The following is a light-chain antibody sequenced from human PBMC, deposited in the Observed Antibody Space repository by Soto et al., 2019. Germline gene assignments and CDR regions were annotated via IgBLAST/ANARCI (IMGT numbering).Light chain of an antibody. CDR2: HAS. CDR3: QQYGSAVALT. J-gene: IGKJ4*01. CDR1: QSVGSY. V-gene: IGKV3-20*01. Sequence: TQSPATLSLSQVERATLSSRASQSVGSYLAWYQQKPGQAPRLLIYHASSRATGIADRFSGSGSGTDFTLTISRLEPEDFAVYYCQQYGSAVALTFGEGTKVDI.